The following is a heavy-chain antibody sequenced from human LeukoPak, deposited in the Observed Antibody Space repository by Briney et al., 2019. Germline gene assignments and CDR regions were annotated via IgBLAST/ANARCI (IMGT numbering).Heavy chain of an antibody. CDR1: GGSISSSSYY. V-gene: IGHV4-39*07. Sequence: KPSETLSLTCTVSGGSISSSSYYWGWIRQPPGKGLEWIGSIYYSGSTYYNPSLKSRVTISVDTSKNQFSLKLSSVTAADTAVYYCAREVAGGSYSNFDYWGQGTLVTVSS. J-gene: IGHJ4*02. D-gene: IGHD1-26*01. CDR3: AREVAGGSYSNFDY. CDR2: IYYSGST.